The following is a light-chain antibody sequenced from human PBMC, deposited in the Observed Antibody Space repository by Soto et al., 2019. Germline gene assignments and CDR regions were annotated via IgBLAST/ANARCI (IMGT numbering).Light chain of an antibody. CDR1: QSVSSSY. V-gene: IGKV3-20*01. CDR2: GAS. J-gene: IGKJ3*01. Sequence: EIGLTQSPGTLSLAPGEGATLSCRASQSVSSSYLAWYQQKPGQAPRLLIYGASSRATGIPDRFSGSGSGTDFTLTISRLEPEDFAVYYCQHYGSSVFTFGPGTKVDV. CDR3: QHYGSSVFT.